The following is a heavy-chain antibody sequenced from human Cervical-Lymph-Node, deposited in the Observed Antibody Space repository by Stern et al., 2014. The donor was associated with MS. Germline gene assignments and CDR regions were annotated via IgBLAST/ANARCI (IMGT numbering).Heavy chain of an antibody. CDR1: GFSLSHVRMG. V-gene: IGHV2-26*01. Sequence: QVTLKESGPVLVKPTETLTLTCTVSGFSLSHVRMGVSWIRQPPGKALEWLGHIFSNDEQSYPTSLKGRLTISKVISKSQVILTMTHMDPADTATYYCARMMQHLAGDAFDIWGQGTRVSVSS. J-gene: IGHJ3*02. CDR3: ARMMQHLAGDAFDI. D-gene: IGHD6-13*01. CDR2: IFSNDEQ.